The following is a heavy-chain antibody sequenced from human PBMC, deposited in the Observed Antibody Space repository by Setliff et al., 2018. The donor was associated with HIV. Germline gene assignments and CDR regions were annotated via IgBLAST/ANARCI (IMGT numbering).Heavy chain of an antibody. CDR3: AQAQTSVSGSYYQYLQH. V-gene: IGHV3-23*01. CDR2: LSGSGGST. D-gene: IGHD3-10*01. Sequence: PGGSLRLSCIASGFSLSTYSMNWVRQAPGKGLEWVSSLSGSGGSTYYADAVKGRFTISRDNSKNTLYLRMNSLRAEDTAVYYCAQAQTSVSGSYYQYLQHWGQGTLVTVSS. CDR1: GFSLSTYS. J-gene: IGHJ1*01.